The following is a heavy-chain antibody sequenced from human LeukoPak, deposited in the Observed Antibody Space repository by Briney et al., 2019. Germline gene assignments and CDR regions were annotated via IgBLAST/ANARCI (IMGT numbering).Heavy chain of an antibody. Sequence: GGPLRLSCAASGFTFSTYVMTWVRQAPGKGLEWVSGISGIGSRLYYADSVKGRFTISRDNSKNTLYLQMNSLRAEDTAVYYCAKAVASSGWYSYYYYGMDVWGQGTTVTVSS. V-gene: IGHV3-23*01. D-gene: IGHD6-19*01. CDR3: AKAVASSGWYSYYYYGMDV. J-gene: IGHJ6*02. CDR2: ISGIGSRL. CDR1: GFTFSTYV.